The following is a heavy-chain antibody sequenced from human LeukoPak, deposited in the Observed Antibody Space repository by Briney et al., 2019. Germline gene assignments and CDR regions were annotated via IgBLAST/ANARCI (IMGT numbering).Heavy chain of an antibody. CDR3: ARDFAAAAYYFDV. V-gene: IGHV3-33*01. CDR2: IWYDGSHK. J-gene: IGHJ4*02. CDR1: GFTSTSYG. D-gene: IGHD6-13*01. Sequence: GRSLRLSCAASGFTSTSYGFHWVRQAPGKGLEWVAVIWYDGSHKYYVDSVKGRFTISRDNSENTVYLEMNSLRTEDTAVYYCARDFAAAAYYFDVWGQGTQVTVSS.